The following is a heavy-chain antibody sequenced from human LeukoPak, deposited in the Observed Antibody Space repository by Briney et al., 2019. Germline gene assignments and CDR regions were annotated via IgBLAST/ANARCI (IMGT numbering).Heavy chain of an antibody. CDR3: ARDQQNGYSSGWSFDS. D-gene: IGHD6-19*01. V-gene: IGHV3-21*01. Sequence: GGSLRLSCAASGFTFSSYSMNWVRQAPGKGLEWVSYISSSSSYIYYAESVKGRFTISRDNAKNTLYLQMNSLRPEDTAVYYCARDQQNGYSSGWSFDSWGQGTLVTVSS. CDR1: GFTFSSYS. CDR2: ISSSSSYI. J-gene: IGHJ5*01.